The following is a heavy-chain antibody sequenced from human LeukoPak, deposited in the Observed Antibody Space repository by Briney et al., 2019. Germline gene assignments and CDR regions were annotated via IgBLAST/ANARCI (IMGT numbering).Heavy chain of an antibody. V-gene: IGHV3-7*01. Sequence: GGSLRLSCAASGFTFSGYWMMWVRQTPGKGLEWVANIKQDGSVKQYVGAVKGRFTISRDNAKNSLYLQMDSLRADDTAVYYCAKFSRAADSYWGQGTLVTVSS. CDR2: IKQDGSVK. J-gene: IGHJ4*02. CDR1: GFTFSGYW. D-gene: IGHD2-15*01. CDR3: AKFSRAADSY.